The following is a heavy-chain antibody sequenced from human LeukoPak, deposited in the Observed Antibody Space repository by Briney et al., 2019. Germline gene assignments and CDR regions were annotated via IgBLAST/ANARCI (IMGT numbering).Heavy chain of an antibody. Sequence: SETLSLTCAVYGGSFSGYYWSWIRQPPGKRLEWIGEINHSGSTNYNPSLKSRVTISVDTSKNQFSLKLSSVTAADTAVYYCASDVGIAARPRPPDYYYGMDVWGQGTTVTVSS. D-gene: IGHD6-6*01. CDR2: INHSGST. CDR1: GGSFSGYY. V-gene: IGHV4-34*01. CDR3: ASDVGIAARPRPPDYYYGMDV. J-gene: IGHJ6*02.